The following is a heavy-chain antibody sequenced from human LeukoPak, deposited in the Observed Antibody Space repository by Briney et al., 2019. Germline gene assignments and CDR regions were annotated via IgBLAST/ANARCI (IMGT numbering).Heavy chain of an antibody. D-gene: IGHD3-22*01. CDR3: ARDRGDYYDSSGYLIDAFDI. Sequence: PSETLSLTCTVSGGSISSYYWSWIRQPPGKGLEWIGYIYYSGSTNYNPSLKSRVTISVDTSKNQFSLRLSSVTAADTAVYYCARDRGDYYDSSGYLIDAFDIWGQGTMVTVSS. V-gene: IGHV4-59*01. CDR1: GGSISSYY. J-gene: IGHJ3*02. CDR2: IYYSGST.